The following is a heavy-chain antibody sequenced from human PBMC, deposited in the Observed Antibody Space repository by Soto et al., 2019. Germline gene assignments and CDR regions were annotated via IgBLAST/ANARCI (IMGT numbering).Heavy chain of an antibody. J-gene: IGHJ3*02. CDR1: GFTFSSYW. Sequence: VGSLRLSCAASGFTFSSYWMSWVRQAPGKGLEWVANIKQDGSEKYYVDSVKGRFTISRDNAKNSLYLQMNSLRAEDTAVYYCARDRAYDRDAFDIWGQGTMVTVSS. CDR3: ARDRAYDRDAFDI. CDR2: IKQDGSEK. D-gene: IGHD3-22*01. V-gene: IGHV3-7*01.